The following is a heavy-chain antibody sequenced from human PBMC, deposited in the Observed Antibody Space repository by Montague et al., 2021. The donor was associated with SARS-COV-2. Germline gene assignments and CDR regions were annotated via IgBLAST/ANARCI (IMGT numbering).Heavy chain of an antibody. V-gene: IGHV3-23*01. D-gene: IGHD3-9*01. Sequence: SLRLSCAASGFTFNSYAMSWVRQAPGKGLEWVSGIGGSGDYTHYADSVRGRFTISRDNSKNTLFLQMDNLRGDDTAVYYCANHGGLLRTFDWLYWGQGTLVTVSS. J-gene: IGHJ4*02. CDR3: ANHGGLLRTFDWLY. CDR1: GFTFNSYA. CDR2: IGGSGDYT.